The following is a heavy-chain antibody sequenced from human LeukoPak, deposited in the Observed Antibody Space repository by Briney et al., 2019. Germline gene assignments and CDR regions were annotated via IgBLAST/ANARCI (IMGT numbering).Heavy chain of an antibody. Sequence: PGGSLRLSCAASGFTFSSYNMNWVRQAPGKGLEWVSFISSSGSYIYHADSVKGRFTISRDNTKNSLSLQMNNLRAEDTAVYYCARDGAAGTVSGTDYWGQGTLVTVSS. CDR1: GFTFSSYN. V-gene: IGHV3-21*01. J-gene: IGHJ4*02. CDR2: ISSSGSYI. D-gene: IGHD6-13*01. CDR3: ARDGAAGTVSGTDY.